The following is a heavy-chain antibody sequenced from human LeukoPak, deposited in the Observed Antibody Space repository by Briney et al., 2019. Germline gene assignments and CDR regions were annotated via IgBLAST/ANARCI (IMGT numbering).Heavy chain of an antibody. CDR2: ISGSGDAT. J-gene: IGHJ4*02. D-gene: IGHD3-3*01. Sequence: PGGSLRLSCAASGFTFSSSAMSWVRQAPGKGLEWVSTISGSGDATYYADSVKGRFTISRDNSKNTLYLQMNSLRAEDTAVYYCAKEYYDFWSGYYYFDYWGQGTLVTVSS. V-gene: IGHV3-23*01. CDR1: GFTFSSSA. CDR3: AKEYYDFWSGYYYFDY.